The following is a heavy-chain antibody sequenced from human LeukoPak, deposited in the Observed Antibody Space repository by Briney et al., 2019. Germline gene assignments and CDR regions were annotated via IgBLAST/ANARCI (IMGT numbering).Heavy chain of an antibody. Sequence: PSETLSLICAVCGRSFSGYYWSWLRQPPGKGLEWIGEINHSGSTNYNPSLKSRVTISVDTSKNQFSLKLSSVTAADTAVYYCARPPYCGGDCYSGAFDIWGQGTMVTVSS. CDR3: ARPPYCGGDCYSGAFDI. J-gene: IGHJ3*02. CDR2: INHSGST. D-gene: IGHD2-21*02. V-gene: IGHV4-34*01. CDR1: GRSFSGYY.